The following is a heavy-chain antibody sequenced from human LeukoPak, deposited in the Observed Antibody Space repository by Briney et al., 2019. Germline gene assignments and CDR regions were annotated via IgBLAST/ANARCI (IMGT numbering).Heavy chain of an antibody. CDR2: ITGAGDTT. CDR1: GFTFSTFA. D-gene: IGHD3-3*01. V-gene: IGHV3-23*01. CDR3: VRDRNYYEALQRSY. Sequence: GGSLRLSCAASGFTFSTFAMSWVRQDPGRGLEWVSSITGAGDTTYYPESVKGRFTISRGNSKNTLYLQMNSLRVEDTALYFCVRDRNYYEALQRSYWGQGTLVTVSS. J-gene: IGHJ4*02.